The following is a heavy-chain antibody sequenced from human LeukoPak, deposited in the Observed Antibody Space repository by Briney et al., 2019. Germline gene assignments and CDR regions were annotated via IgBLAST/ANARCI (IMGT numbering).Heavy chain of an antibody. Sequence: ASVKVSCKASGYTFTGYHMHWVRQAPGRGLEWVGWVNPNNGDTNYAQKFQGRVTMSRDTSISTAYMELNSLRSDDTAVYYCARRETNTQWGFDYWGQGTLVTVSS. CDR1: GYTFTGYH. CDR2: VNPNNGDT. V-gene: IGHV1-2*02. J-gene: IGHJ4*02. D-gene: IGHD1-26*01. CDR3: ARRETNTQWGFDY.